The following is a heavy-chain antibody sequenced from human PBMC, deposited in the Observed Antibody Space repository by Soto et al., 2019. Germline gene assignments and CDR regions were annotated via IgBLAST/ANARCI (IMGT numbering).Heavy chain of an antibody. Sequence: GGSLRLSCAASGFTFRAYGVSWIRQTPEKGLEWVSSINLFDGRTYYTDSVKGRFTISRDNSKNTLFLQMNSLRADDTAVYYCAKDQASGQGSFDSWGQGTLVTVSS. CDR1: GFTFRAYG. CDR2: INLFDGRT. J-gene: IGHJ4*02. V-gene: IGHV3-23*01. CDR3: AKDQASGQGSFDS.